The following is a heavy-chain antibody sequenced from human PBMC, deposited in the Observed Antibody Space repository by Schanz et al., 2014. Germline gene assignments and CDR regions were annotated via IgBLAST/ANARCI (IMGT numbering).Heavy chain of an antibody. CDR3: AKSYDTSSYSGFDY. V-gene: IGHV3-30*18. D-gene: IGHD3-22*01. Sequence: QVQLVESGGGVVQPGRSLRLSCAGSGFSFSDYGMHWVRQAPGRGLVWVAVISYHGSERYYADSVKGRFTISRDNSKNTLYLQMNSLRTEDTAVYFCAKSYDTSSYSGFDYWGQGTLVTVSS. CDR2: ISYHGSER. J-gene: IGHJ4*02. CDR1: GFSFSDYG.